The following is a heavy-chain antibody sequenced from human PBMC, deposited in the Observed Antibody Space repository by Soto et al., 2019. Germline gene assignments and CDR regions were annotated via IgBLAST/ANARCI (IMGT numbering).Heavy chain of an antibody. Sequence: GASVKVSCKASGGTFSSYAISWARQAPGQGLEWMGGIIPIFGTANYAQKFQGRVTITADESTSTAYMELSSLRSEDTAVYYCARGGVILYLDPWGQGTLVTVSS. CDR1: GGTFSSYA. CDR3: ARGGVILYLDP. V-gene: IGHV1-69*13. J-gene: IGHJ5*02. CDR2: IIPIFGTA. D-gene: IGHD2-8*01.